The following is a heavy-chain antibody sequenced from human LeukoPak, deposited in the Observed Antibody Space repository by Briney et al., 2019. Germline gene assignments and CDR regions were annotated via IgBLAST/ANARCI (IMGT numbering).Heavy chain of an antibody. CDR3: AEVPGFWNA. CDR2: ISSSGTTI. J-gene: IGHJ5*02. D-gene: IGHD3-3*01. CDR1: GFTFSSYS. V-gene: IGHV3-48*01. Sequence: GGSLRLSCAASGFTFSSYSMNWVRQAPGKGLEWVSYISSSGTTIHYADSVKGRFTISRDNAKNSLHLQMNSLRAEDTAVYYCAEVPGFWNAWGQGTLVTVSS.